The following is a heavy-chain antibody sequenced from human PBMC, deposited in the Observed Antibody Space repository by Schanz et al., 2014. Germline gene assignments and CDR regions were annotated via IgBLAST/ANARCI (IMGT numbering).Heavy chain of an antibody. V-gene: IGHV3-48*01. J-gene: IGHJ4*02. Sequence: EADLVESGGGLIQRGESLRLSCSASGFSFSSYSMNWVRQAPGKGLEWLSYIDGKSTTVYYADSVKGRFTVSRDNAKNTLYLQMNSLRADDTAVYFCARAHGNNWYGKGLDYWGQGTQXTVSS. CDR3: ARAHGNNWYGKGLDY. CDR1: GFSFSSYS. D-gene: IGHD1-1*01. CDR2: IDGKSTTV.